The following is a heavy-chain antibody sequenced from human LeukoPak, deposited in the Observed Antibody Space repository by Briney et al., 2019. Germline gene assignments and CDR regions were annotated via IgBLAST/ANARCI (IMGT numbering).Heavy chain of an antibody. Sequence: PSETLSLTCSVSGGSISSSSYFWGWIRQPPGKGLEWIGRIYTSGSTNYNPSLKSRVTMSVDTSKNQFSLKLSSVTAADTAVYYCAREPNRSGATDYWGQGTLVTVSS. CDR3: AREPNRSGATDY. V-gene: IGHV4-39*07. D-gene: IGHD1-14*01. CDR2: IYTSGST. J-gene: IGHJ4*02. CDR1: GGSISSSSYF.